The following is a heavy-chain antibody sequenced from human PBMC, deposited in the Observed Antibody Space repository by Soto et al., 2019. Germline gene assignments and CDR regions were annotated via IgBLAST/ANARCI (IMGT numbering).Heavy chain of an antibody. Sequence: QVQLQQWGAGLLKPSETLSLTCAVYGGSFSGYYWSWIRQPPGKGLEWIGEINHSGSTNYNPSLKSRVTISVDTSKNQFSLKLSSVTAADTAVYYCARHIVVVTAIPLDAFDIWGQGTMVTVSS. CDR2: INHSGST. J-gene: IGHJ3*02. CDR1: GGSFSGYY. V-gene: IGHV4-34*01. CDR3: ARHIVVVTAIPLDAFDI. D-gene: IGHD2-21*02.